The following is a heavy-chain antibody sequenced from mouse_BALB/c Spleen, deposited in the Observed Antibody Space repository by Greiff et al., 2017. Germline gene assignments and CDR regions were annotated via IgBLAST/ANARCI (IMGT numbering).Heavy chain of an antibody. V-gene: IGHV3-2*02. CDR3: TRGGGYYDWYFDV. J-gene: IGHJ1*01. D-gene: IGHD2-3*01. Sequence: DVQLQESGPGLVKPSQSLSLTCTVTGYSITSDYAWNWIRQFPGNKLEWMGYISYSGSTSYNPSLKSRISITRDTSKNQFFLQLNSVTTEDTATYYCTRGGGYYDWYFDVWGAGTTVTVSS. CDR2: ISYSGST. CDR1: GYSITSDYA.